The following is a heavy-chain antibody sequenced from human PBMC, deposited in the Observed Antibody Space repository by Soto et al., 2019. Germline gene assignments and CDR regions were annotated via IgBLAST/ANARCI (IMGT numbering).Heavy chain of an antibody. Sequence: QVQLVESGGGVVQPGRSLRLSCAASGFTFSSYAMHWVRQAPGKGLEWVSIISYDGSNKYYADSVEGRFTISRDNSKNTLYLQMNSLRAEETAVYYCASLVTAIRSFGVGVWGQGTTVTVSS. CDR2: ISYDGSNK. D-gene: IGHD2-21*02. CDR1: GFTFSSYA. V-gene: IGHV3-30-3*01. J-gene: IGHJ6*02. CDR3: ASLVTAIRSFGVGV.